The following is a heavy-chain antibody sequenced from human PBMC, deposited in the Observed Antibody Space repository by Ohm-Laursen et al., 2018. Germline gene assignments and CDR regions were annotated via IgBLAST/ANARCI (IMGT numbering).Heavy chain of an antibody. J-gene: IGHJ4*02. CDR2: INHSRST. CDR1: GGSFSGYY. V-gene: IGHV4-34*01. D-gene: IGHD1-26*01. Sequence: TLSLTCAVYGGSFSGYYWNWIRQPPGKGLEWIGEINHSRSTKYNSSFKSRVTISVDTSKNQFSLKLSSVTAADTAVYYCARVTTSGSYHTGADYWGQGTLVTVSS. CDR3: ARVTTSGSYHTGADY.